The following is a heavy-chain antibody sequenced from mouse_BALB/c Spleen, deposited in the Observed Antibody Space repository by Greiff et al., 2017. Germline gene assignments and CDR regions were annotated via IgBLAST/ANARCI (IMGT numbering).Heavy chain of an antibody. CDR3: ARGPNVYGAY. Sequence: VQLQQSGAELVRPGTSVKVSCKASGYAFTNYLIEWVKQRPGQGLEWIGVINPGSGGTNYNEKFKGKATLTADKSSSTAYMQLSSLTSDDSAVYFCARGPNVYGAYWGQGTLVTVSA. CDR1: GYAFTNYL. V-gene: IGHV1-54*01. CDR2: INPGSGGT. D-gene: IGHD1-1*01. J-gene: IGHJ3*01.